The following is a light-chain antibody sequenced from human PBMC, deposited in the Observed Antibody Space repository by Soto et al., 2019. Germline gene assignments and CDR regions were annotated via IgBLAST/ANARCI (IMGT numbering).Light chain of an antibody. CDR3: SSFTSSSTLV. CDR2: EVS. J-gene: IGLJ1*01. Sequence: QSVLTQPASVSASPGQSITISCTGTSSDVGGYNYVSWHQQHPGKAPKLMIYEVSNRPSGVSNRFSGSKSGNTASLTISGLQAEDEADYYCSSFTSSSTLVFGTGTKVTVL. CDR1: SSDVGGYNY. V-gene: IGLV2-14*01.